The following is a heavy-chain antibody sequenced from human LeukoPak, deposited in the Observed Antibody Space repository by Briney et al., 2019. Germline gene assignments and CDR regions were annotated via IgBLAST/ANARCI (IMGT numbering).Heavy chain of an antibody. D-gene: IGHD3-22*01. V-gene: IGHV3-53*01. CDR3: ARASSGYYQGDY. CDR2: IYSGGST. Sequence: GGSLRLSCAASGFTVSSNYMSWVRQAPGKGLEWVSVIYSGGSTYYADSVKGRFTISRDNSKNTLYLQMNSLRAEDTAVYYCARASSGYYQGDYWGRGTLVTVSS. CDR1: GFTVSSNY. J-gene: IGHJ4*02.